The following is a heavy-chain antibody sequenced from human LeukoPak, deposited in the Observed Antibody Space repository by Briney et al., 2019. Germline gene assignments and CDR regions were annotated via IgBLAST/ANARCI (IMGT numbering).Heavy chain of an antibody. CDR3: ARDNIGDFFDY. D-gene: IGHD3-10*01. CDR1: GFTFSSYA. CDR2: ISYDGSNK. J-gene: IGHJ4*02. V-gene: IGHV3-30-3*01. Sequence: GRSLRLSCAASGFTFSSYAMHWVRQAPGKGLEWVAVISYDGSNKYYADSVKGRFTISRDNPKNTLYLQMNSLRAEDTAVYYCARDNIGDFFDYWGQGTLVTVSS.